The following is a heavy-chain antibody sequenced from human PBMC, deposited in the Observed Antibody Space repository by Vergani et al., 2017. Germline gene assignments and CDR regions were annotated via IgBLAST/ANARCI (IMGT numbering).Heavy chain of an antibody. CDR3: ARPFGVVIQESDAFDI. V-gene: IGHV3-23*01. D-gene: IGHD3-3*01. CDR2: ISGSGGST. J-gene: IGHJ3*02. CDR1: GFTFSSYA. Sequence: EVQLLESGGGLVQPGGSLRLSCAASGFTFSSYAMSWVRQAPGKGLEWVSAISGSGGSTYYADSVKGRFTISRDNSKNTLYLQMNSLRAEDTAVYYCARPFGVVIQESDAFDIWGQGTMVTVSS.